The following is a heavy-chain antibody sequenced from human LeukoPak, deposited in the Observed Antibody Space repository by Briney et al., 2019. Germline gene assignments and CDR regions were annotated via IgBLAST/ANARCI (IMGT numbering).Heavy chain of an antibody. CDR2: IRYDGNNK. CDR3: AKDKALYSSSSLDY. CDR1: GFTFSSYG. D-gene: IGHD6-6*01. Sequence: GGSLRLSCAASGFTFSSYGIHWVRQAPGKGLDWVAFIRYDGNNKYYADSVKGRFTISRDNSKNTLYLQMNSLRAEDTAVYYCAKDKALYSSSSLDYWGQGTLVTVPS. J-gene: IGHJ4*02. V-gene: IGHV3-30*02.